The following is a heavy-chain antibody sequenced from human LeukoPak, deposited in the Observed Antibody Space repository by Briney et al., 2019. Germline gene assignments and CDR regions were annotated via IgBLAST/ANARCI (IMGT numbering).Heavy chain of an antibody. D-gene: IGHD2-2*01. Sequence: SSETLSLTCTVSGGSIRNYYWSWIRQSPGRGLEWIGYFFNDNLNYNSALESRLTISVATSKNQLSLSLSSVTAADTAVYFCARGAYCNTTNCYAPDYHYMDVWGKGTTVTVSS. CDR2: FFNDNL. J-gene: IGHJ6*03. V-gene: IGHV4-59*01. CDR1: GGSIRNYY. CDR3: ARGAYCNTTNCYAPDYHYMDV.